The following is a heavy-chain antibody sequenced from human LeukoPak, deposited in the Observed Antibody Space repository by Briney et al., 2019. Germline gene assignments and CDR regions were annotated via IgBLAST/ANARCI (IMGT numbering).Heavy chain of an antibody. D-gene: IGHD6-6*01. J-gene: IGHJ4*02. Sequence: ASVKVSCKASGYTLTSYYMHWVRQAPGQGLEWMGIVNPSGGSTSYAQKFQGRVTMTRDTSTSTVYMELSSLRSEDTAVYYCARDQGAARYYFDYWGQGTLVTVSS. CDR2: VNPSGGST. CDR3: ARDQGAARYYFDY. V-gene: IGHV1-46*01. CDR1: GYTLTSYY.